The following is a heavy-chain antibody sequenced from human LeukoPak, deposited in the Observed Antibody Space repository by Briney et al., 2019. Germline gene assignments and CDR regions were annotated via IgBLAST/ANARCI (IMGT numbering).Heavy chain of an antibody. CDR3: ARDFKYCTGGVCYFTAVADY. CDR1: GFMFPAYG. CDR2: INWDASST. J-gene: IGHJ4*02. D-gene: IGHD2-8*02. V-gene: IGHV3-20*04. Sequence: GGSLRLSCAASGFMFPAYGMNWVRQVPGKGLEWVSGINWDASSTNHADSVKGRFTISRDNAKNSLYLQMNTLRAEDTALYYCARDFKYCTGGVCYFTAVADYWGQGTLVTVSS.